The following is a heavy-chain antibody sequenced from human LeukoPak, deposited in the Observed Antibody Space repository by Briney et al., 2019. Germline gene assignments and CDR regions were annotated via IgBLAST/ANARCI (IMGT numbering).Heavy chain of an antibody. D-gene: IGHD2-21*02. J-gene: IGHJ6*02. CDR2: ISWNSGSI. CDR1: GFTFDDYA. V-gene: IGHV3-9*01. CDR3: ARDMGCGGDCYPQYYYGMDV. Sequence: SLRLSCAASGFTFDDYAMHWVRQAPGKGLEWVSGISWNSGSIGYADSVKGRFTISRDNAKNSLYLQMNSLRAEDTALYYCARDMGCGGDCYPQYYYGMDVWGQGTTVTVSS.